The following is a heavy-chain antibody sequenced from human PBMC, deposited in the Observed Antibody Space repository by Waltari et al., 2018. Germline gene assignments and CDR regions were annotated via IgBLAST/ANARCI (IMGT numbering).Heavy chain of an antibody. CDR1: GYSISSGYY. Sequence: QVQLQESGPGLVKPSETLSLTCAVSGYSISSGYYWGWIRQPPGKGLEWIGSIYHSGSTYYNPSLKSRVTISVDTSKNQFSLKLSSVTAADTAVYYCARQLPGGSYHFDYWGQGTLVTVSS. V-gene: IGHV4-38-2*01. D-gene: IGHD1-26*01. J-gene: IGHJ4*02. CDR2: IYHSGST. CDR3: ARQLPGGSYHFDY.